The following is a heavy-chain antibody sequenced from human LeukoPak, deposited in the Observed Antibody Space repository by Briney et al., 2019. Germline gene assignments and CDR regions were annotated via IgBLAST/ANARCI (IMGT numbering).Heavy chain of an antibody. D-gene: IGHD1-26*01. V-gene: IGHV3-21*01. CDR3: ARDPTSGSYNYYYGMDV. CDR1: GFTFSSYS. J-gene: IGHJ6*02. CDR2: ISSSSSYI. Sequence: GGSLRLSCAASGFTFSSYSMNWVRQAPGKGLEWVSSISSSSSYIYYADSVKGRFTISRDNAKNSLYLQMNSLRAEDTAVYYCARDPTSGSYNYYYGMDVWGQGTTVTVSS.